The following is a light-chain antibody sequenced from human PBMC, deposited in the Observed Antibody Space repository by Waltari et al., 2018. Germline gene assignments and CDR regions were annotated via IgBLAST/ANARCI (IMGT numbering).Light chain of an antibody. CDR1: SSHIGNNY. V-gene: IGLV1-51*01. CDR3: GTWDSSLSAGV. J-gene: IGLJ3*02. Sequence: QSVLTQPPSVSAAPGQKVTMSCSGSSSHIGNNYVSWYQQPPGTAPKLLIYNNNKRPSGIPDRFSGSQSGTSATLGITGLQTGDEADYYCGTWDSSLSAGVFGGGTKLTVL. CDR2: NNN.